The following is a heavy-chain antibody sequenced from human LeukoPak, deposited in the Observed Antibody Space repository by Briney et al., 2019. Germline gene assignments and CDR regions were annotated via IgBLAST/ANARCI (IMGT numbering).Heavy chain of an antibody. CDR1: GFTFSSYA. CDR2: ISYDGSNK. D-gene: IGHD6-13*01. J-gene: IGHJ4*02. CDR3: ARGIAAAGTHFDY. V-gene: IGHV3-30-3*01. Sequence: PGGSLRLSCAASGFTFSSYAMHWVRQAPGKGLEWVAVISYDGSNKYYADSVKGRFTISRDNSKNTLYLQMNSLRAEDTAVYYCARGIAAAGTHFDYWGQGTLVTVSS.